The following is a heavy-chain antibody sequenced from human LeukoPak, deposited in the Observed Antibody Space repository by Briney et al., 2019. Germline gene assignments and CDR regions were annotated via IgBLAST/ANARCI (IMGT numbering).Heavy chain of an antibody. CDR2: IYSGGST. Sequence: GGSLRLSCAASEFSVGSNYMTWVRQAPGKGLEWVSLIYSGGSTYYADSVKGRFTISRDNAKNSLYLQMNSLRAEDTALYYCARDRGLTYYYDSSGYLPYFDYWGQGTLVTVSS. J-gene: IGHJ4*02. CDR3: ARDRGLTYYYDSSGYLPYFDY. V-gene: IGHV3-66*01. D-gene: IGHD3-22*01. CDR1: EFSVGSNY.